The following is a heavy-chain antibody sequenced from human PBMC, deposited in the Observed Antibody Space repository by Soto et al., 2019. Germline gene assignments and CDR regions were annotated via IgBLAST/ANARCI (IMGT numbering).Heavy chain of an antibody. Sequence: EVQLVESGGGLVQPGGSLRLSCAASGFTLSGRSMHWVRQAPGKGLVWVSGIDNAGTDSTYADSVKGRFTSSRDNAKNMLYLQMTSVSVEDTAVYYCARGWFGPDVWGKGTTVTLSS. D-gene: IGHD3-10*01. CDR3: ARGWFGPDV. V-gene: IGHV3-74*01. J-gene: IGHJ6*04. CDR2: IDNAGTDS. CDR1: GFTLSGRS.